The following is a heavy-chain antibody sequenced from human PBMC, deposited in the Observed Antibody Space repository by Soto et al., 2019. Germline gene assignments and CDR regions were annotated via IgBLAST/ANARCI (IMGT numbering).Heavy chain of an antibody. CDR3: ASVERGPATTVVDAFDI. V-gene: IGHV4-34*01. Sequence: QVQLQQWGAGLLKPSETLSLTCAVFGGSVNIGNYYWSWIRQPPGKGLEWIGEMSHSGGTHFNPSLKSRVTISVDTSKNQFSLKMSSVTAADTALDNCASVERGPATTVVDAFDIWGPGTMVTVSS. D-gene: IGHD1-1*01. CDR2: MSHSGGT. J-gene: IGHJ3*02. CDR1: GGSVNIGNYY.